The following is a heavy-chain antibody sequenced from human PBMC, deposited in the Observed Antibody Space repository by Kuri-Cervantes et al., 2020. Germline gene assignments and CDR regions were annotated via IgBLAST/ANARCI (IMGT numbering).Heavy chain of an antibody. CDR2: INAGNGNT. CDR1: GYTFTSYA. V-gene: IGHV1-3*01. CDR3: ARIGRIGDIVVVPAATYYYYGMDV. J-gene: IGHJ6*02. D-gene: IGHD2-2*01. Sequence: ASVKVSCKASGYTFTSYAMHWVRQAPGQRLEWMGWINAGNGNTKYSQKLQGRVTMTTDTSTSTAYMELRSLRSDDTAVYYCARIGRIGDIVVVPAATYYYYGMDVWGQGTTVTVSS.